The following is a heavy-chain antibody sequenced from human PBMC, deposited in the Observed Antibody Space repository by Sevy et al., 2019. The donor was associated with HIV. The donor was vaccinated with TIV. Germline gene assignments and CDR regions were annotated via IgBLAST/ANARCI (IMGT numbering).Heavy chain of an antibody. V-gene: IGHV3-23*01. CDR3: AKDVPDQSWYDDFWSGSPCFDY. J-gene: IGHJ4*01. D-gene: IGHD3-3*01. CDR2: MSGRGDSR. CDR1: GFRFGSQA. Sequence: GGSLRLSCVGSGFRFGSQAMSWVRQAPGKGLEWVSGMSGRGDSRGYAHSVKGRFTISRDNSKNTVNLQMNSRTAEDTALYYCAKDVPDQSWYDDFWSGSPCFDYWGRGILVTVSS.